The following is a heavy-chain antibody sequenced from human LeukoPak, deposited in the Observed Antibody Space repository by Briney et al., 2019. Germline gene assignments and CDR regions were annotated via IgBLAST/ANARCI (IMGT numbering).Heavy chain of an antibody. CDR1: GFTVSSNY. Sequence: GGSLRLSCTASGFTVSSNYMSWVRQAPGRGLEGVSVIYSGGSTYYADSVKGRFTISRDNTKDTLYLQMTSLRAEDTAVYYCARGWGRACSGGSCHNWSDPWGQGTLVTVSS. D-gene: IGHD2-15*01. CDR2: IYSGGST. CDR3: ARGWGRACSGGSCHNWSDP. J-gene: IGHJ5*02. V-gene: IGHV3-66*02.